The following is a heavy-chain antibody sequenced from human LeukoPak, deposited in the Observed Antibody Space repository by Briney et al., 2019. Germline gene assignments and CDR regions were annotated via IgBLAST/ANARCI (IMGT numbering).Heavy chain of an antibody. D-gene: IGHD6-19*01. J-gene: IGHJ4*02. V-gene: IGHV1-2*02. Sequence: ASVKVSCKALGYTFTDHYFHWLRQAPGQGIEWMGWIHPGRGDTNIAQKFQGRVSLTRDTSISTAYMELSRLTSDDTAVYYCARGFQQWLINNWGQGTLVTVSS. CDR2: IHPGRGDT. CDR1: GYTFTDHY. CDR3: ARGFQQWLINN.